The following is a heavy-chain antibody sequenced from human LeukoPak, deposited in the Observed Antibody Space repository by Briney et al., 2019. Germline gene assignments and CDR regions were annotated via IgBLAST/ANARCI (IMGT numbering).Heavy chain of an antibody. CDR2: IWYDGSNK. J-gene: IGHJ4*02. V-gene: IGHV3-33*08. CDR3: AREVGAPPFDY. D-gene: IGHD1-26*01. Sequence: GGSLRLSCAASGFTFSSYWMSWVRQAPGKGLEWVAVIWYDGSNKYYADSVKGRFTISRDNSKNTLYLQMNSLRAEDTAVYYCAREVGAPPFDYWGQGTLVTVSS. CDR1: GFTFSSYW.